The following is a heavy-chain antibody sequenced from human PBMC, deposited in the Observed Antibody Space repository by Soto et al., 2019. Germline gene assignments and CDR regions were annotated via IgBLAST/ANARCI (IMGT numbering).Heavy chain of an antibody. CDR2: LTPSGDST. V-gene: IGHV3-23*01. Sequence: GGSLRLSCVASGFTFSTYAMNWVRQAPGKGLEWVSALTPSGDSTYYADSVKGRFTISRDNSMSALYLQMNSLRVEDTAVYYCAHPRGYGVFDAYDIWGQGTMVTVSS. CDR1: GFTFSTYA. J-gene: IGHJ3*02. CDR3: AHPRGYGVFDAYDI. D-gene: IGHD4-17*01.